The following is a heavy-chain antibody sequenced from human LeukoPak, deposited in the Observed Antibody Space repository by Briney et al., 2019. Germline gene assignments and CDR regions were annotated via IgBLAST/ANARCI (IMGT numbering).Heavy chain of an antibody. CDR2: ISGSGGST. CDR3: AKLGYFDWLSLGAFDI. J-gene: IGHJ3*02. CDR1: GFTFSSYA. V-gene: IGHV3-23*01. Sequence: PGGSLRLSCAASGFTFSSYAMSWVRQAPGKGLEWVSAISGSGGSTYYADSVKGRFTISRDNSKNTLYLQMNSLRAEDTAVYYCAKLGYFDWLSLGAFDIWGQGTMVTVSS. D-gene: IGHD3-9*01.